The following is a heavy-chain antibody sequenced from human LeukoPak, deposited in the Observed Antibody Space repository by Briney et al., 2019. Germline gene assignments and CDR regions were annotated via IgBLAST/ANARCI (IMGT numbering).Heavy chain of an antibody. D-gene: IGHD3-10*01. V-gene: IGHV1-2*02. J-gene: IGHJ3*02. CDR1: GYTFTGYY. Sequence: ASVKVSYKASGYTFTGYYRHWVRQAPGQRLEWMGWINPNSVGTNYAQKFQGRVTMTRDTSISTASMELSRLRFDDTSMCYFSRELLCVWGSGSYCAFDIWGQGTMVTVSS. CDR2: INPNSVGT. CDR3: SRELLCVWGSGSYCAFDI.